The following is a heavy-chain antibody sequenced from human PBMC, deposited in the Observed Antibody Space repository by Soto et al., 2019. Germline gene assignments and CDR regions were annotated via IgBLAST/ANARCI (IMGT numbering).Heavy chain of an antibody. CDR2: IIPILGIA. CDR1: EGTFSSNT. CDR3: AMEYCSSTSCYRDY. J-gene: IGHJ4*02. D-gene: IGHD2-2*02. V-gene: IGHV1-69*02. Sequence: VRLVHLGLELRNPGPSVRFPSKVFEGTFSSNTTGWLRKAPGQGLEWMGRIIPILGIANYAQKFQGRVTITADKSTSTAYMELSSLRSEDTAVYYCAMEYCSSTSCYRDYWGQGTLVTVSS.